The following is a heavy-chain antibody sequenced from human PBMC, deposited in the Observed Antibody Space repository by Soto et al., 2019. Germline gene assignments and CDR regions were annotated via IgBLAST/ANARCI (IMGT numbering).Heavy chain of an antibody. CDR2: IHHGGST. D-gene: IGHD3-22*01. Sequence: SETLSLTCAVSGYSISSGYYWGWLRQPPGKGLEWIGSIHHGGSTYYNPSLNSRVTLSIDMTNNHVSLILNSVTAADTAVYYCARVGPWVPYYYDSSPYTFENWFDPWGQGTLVTVSS. J-gene: IGHJ5*02. CDR1: GYSISSGYY. V-gene: IGHV4-38-2*01. CDR3: ARVGPWVPYYYDSSPYTFENWFDP.